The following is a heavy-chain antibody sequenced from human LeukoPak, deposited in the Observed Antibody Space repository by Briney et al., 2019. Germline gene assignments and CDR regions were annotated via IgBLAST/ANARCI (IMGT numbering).Heavy chain of an antibody. CDR2: INHSGST. V-gene: IGHV4-34*01. Sequence: PSETLSLTCAVYGGSFSGYYRSWICQPPGKGLEWIGEINHSGSTNYNPSLKSRVTISVDTSKNQFSLKLSSVTAADTAVYYCARGNRLYSSGWYRNVYYFDYWGQGTLVTVSS. D-gene: IGHD6-19*01. CDR3: ARGNRLYSSGWYRNVYYFDY. J-gene: IGHJ4*02. CDR1: GGSFSGYY.